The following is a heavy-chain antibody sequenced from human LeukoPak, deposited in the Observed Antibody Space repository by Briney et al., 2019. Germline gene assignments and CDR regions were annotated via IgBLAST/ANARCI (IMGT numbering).Heavy chain of an antibody. CDR1: GFTFSSYA. Sequence: GGSLRLSCAASGFTFSSYAMSWVRQAPGKGLEWVSAISGSGGNTYYADSVKGRFTISRDNSKNTLYLQMNSLRAEDTAVYYCARGSPEGGQLLHHYYYYYYMDVWGKGTTVTVS. J-gene: IGHJ6*03. D-gene: IGHD2-15*01. CDR2: ISGSGGNT. V-gene: IGHV3-23*01. CDR3: ARGSPEGGQLLHHYYYYYYMDV.